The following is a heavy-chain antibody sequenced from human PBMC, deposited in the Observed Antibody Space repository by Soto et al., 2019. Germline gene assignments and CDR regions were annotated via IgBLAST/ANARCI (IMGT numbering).Heavy chain of an antibody. CDR3: VSDGVGSRHFYGFLDY. J-gene: IGHJ4*02. Sequence: QVQLVESGGGVVQPGRSLRLSYAATGFTFSGYGMHWVRQAPGKGLEWVAVVRHDGSNIHYADFVKGRFTSSRDNSKNPLDLQMNSLRAEDTAVYYCVSDGVGSRHFYGFLDYWGQGTLVTVSS. V-gene: IGHV3-33*01. D-gene: IGHD3-10*01. CDR2: VRHDGSNI. CDR1: GFTFSGYG.